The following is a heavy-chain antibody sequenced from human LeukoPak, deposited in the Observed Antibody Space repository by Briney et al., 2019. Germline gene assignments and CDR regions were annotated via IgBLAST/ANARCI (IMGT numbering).Heavy chain of an antibody. CDR2: ISGSGGRT. V-gene: IGHV3-23*01. D-gene: IGHD3-10*01. Sequence: GGSLRLSCAASGFTFSSYAMSWVRQAPGKGLEWVSAISGSGGRTYHADSVKGRFTISRDNSKNTLFLQMNSLRVEGTAEYYCAKGMDWFDPWGQGTLVTVSS. J-gene: IGHJ5*02. CDR3: AKGMDWFDP. CDR1: GFTFSSYA.